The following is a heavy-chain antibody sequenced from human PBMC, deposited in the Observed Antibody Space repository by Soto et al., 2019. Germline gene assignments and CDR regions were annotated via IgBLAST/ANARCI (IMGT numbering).Heavy chain of an antibody. CDR2: IYYSGST. V-gene: IGHV4-39*01. Sequence: SETLSHTCTVSGGSTSSSSYYWGWIRQPPGKGLEWIGSIYYSGSTYYNPSLKSRVTISVDTSKNQFSLKLSSVTAADTAVYYCARRWRIAAAGRGDWVDPWGQGTLVTV. CDR1: GGSTSSSSYY. CDR3: ARRWRIAAAGRGDWVDP. D-gene: IGHD6-13*01. J-gene: IGHJ5*02.